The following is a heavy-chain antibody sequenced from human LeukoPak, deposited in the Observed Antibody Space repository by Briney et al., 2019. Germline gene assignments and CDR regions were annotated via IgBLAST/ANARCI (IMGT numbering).Heavy chain of an antibody. V-gene: IGHV3-48*03. Sequence: GGSLRLSCAASGFTFSSYEMKWVRQAPGKGLEWVSYISSSSSTIYYADSVKGRFTISRDNAKNSLYLQMNSLRDEDTAVYYCARGYFYDSGGLDAFDIWGQGTMVTVSS. CDR1: GFTFSSYE. CDR3: ARGYFYDSGGLDAFDI. CDR2: ISSSSSTI. J-gene: IGHJ3*02. D-gene: IGHD3-22*01.